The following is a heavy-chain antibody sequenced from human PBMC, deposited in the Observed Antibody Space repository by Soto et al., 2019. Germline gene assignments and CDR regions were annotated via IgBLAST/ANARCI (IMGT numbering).Heavy chain of an antibody. V-gene: IGHV3-23*01. CDR2: ISGSGGST. Sequence: PGGSLRLSCAASGFTLSSYVMSWVRQAPGKGLEWVSAISGSGGSTYYADSVKGRFTISRDISKNTLSLQMNSLRAEDTAVYYCAKDSLYVMDLWGQGTSVTGSS. CDR3: AKDSLYVMDL. CDR1: GFTLSSYV. J-gene: IGHJ6*02.